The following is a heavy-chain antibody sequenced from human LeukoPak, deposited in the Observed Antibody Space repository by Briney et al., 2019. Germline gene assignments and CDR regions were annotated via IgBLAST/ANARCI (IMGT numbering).Heavy chain of an antibody. CDR2: ISSSSGYI. CDR3: AREGSIVVVPAAEDAFDI. V-gene: IGHV3-21*01. CDR1: GFTFSSYS. D-gene: IGHD2-2*01. J-gene: IGHJ3*02. Sequence: GGSLRLSCAASGFTFSSYSMNWVRQAPGKGLEWVSSISSSSGYIYYADSVKGRFTISRDNAKNSLYLQMNSLRAEDTAVYYCAREGSIVVVPAAEDAFDIWGQGTMVTVSS.